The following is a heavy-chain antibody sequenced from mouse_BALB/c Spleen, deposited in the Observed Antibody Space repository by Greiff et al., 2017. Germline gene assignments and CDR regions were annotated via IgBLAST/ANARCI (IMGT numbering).Heavy chain of an antibody. D-gene: IGHD2-10*02. CDR1: GYTFTDYA. J-gene: IGHJ2*01. CDR2: ISTYYGDA. V-gene: IGHV1S137*01. CDR3: ARGRYGNYGHYFDY. Sequence: VQLQQSGAELVRPGVSVKISCKGSGYTFTDYAMHWVKPSHAKSLEWIGVISTYYGDASYNQKFKGKATMTVDKSSSTAYMELARLTSEDSAIYYCARGRYGNYGHYFDYWGQGTTLTVSS.